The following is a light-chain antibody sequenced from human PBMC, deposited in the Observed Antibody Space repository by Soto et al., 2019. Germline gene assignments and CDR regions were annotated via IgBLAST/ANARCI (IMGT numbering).Light chain of an antibody. CDR3: QQYYGPLYS. CDR2: DAS. J-gene: IGKJ2*01. CDR1: QSINNW. V-gene: IGKV1-5*01. Sequence: DIQMTQSPSTLSASVGDRVTITCRASQSINNWLAWYQQKPGKVPKVLIYDASSLESGVPSRFSGSGSGTEFTLTSSSLQPDDFATYYCQQYYGPLYSFGQGTKLEI.